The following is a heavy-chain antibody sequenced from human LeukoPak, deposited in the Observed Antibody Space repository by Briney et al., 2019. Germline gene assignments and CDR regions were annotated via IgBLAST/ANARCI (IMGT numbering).Heavy chain of an antibody. CDR1: GYTFTGYY. Sequence: ASVKVSCKASGYTFTGYYLHWVRQAPGQGLEWMGWMNPNSGNTGYAQKFQGRVTMTRNTSISTAYMELSSLRSEDTAVYYCARVTGYSSSWYGDCGQGTLVTVSS. CDR3: ARVTGYSSSWYGD. D-gene: IGHD6-13*01. J-gene: IGHJ4*02. V-gene: IGHV1-8*02. CDR2: MNPNSGNT.